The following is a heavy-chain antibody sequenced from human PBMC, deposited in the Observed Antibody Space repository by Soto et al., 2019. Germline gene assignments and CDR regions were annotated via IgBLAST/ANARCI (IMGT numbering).Heavy chain of an antibody. Sequence: QVQLVESGGGVVQPGRSLRLSCAASGFTFSSYGMHWVRQAPGKGLEWVAVIWSDGSNKYYADSVKGRFTISRDNSKNTLYLQMNSLSAEDTAVYYCATSSGWALDAFDIWGQGTMVTVSS. CDR3: ATSSGWALDAFDI. J-gene: IGHJ3*02. CDR1: GFTFSSYG. CDR2: IWSDGSNK. V-gene: IGHV3-33*01. D-gene: IGHD6-19*01.